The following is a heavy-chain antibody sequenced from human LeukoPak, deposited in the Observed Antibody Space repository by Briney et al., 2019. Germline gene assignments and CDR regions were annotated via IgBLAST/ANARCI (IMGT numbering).Heavy chain of an antibody. CDR3: AALREWFDP. CDR1: GGSITTYY. Sequence: SETLSLTCTVSGGSITTYYWNWIRQPPGKGLEWIGHSYYSGDTNYNPSLKSRVAISVDTSKNQFSLKLSSVTAADTAVYYCAALREWFDPWGQGTLVTVSS. J-gene: IGHJ5*02. V-gene: IGHV4-59*03. CDR2: SYYSGDT. D-gene: IGHD5-12*01.